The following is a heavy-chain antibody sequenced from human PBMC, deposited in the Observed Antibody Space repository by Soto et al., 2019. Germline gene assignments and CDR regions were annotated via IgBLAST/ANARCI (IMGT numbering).Heavy chain of an antibody. CDR2: ISGSAGST. D-gene: IGHD3-9*01. CDR1: GCTFSSYA. Sequence: GGSLRLSCAASGCTFSSYAMSWVRQAPGKGLEWVSAISGSAGSTYFADSVKGRFTISRDNSKNTLYLQMSSLRAEDTAVYYCAKARVFDWSEHFDYWGQGTLVTVSS. J-gene: IGHJ4*02. V-gene: IGHV3-23*01. CDR3: AKARVFDWSEHFDY.